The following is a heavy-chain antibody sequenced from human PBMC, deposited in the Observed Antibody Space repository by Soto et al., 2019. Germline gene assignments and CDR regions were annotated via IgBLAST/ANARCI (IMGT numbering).Heavy chain of an antibody. D-gene: IGHD1-7*01. Sequence: GGSLRLSCASSGFTFSSYGMTWFRQSPGKGLEWVSFSSATGAGTYYADSVKGRFTISRDNSKNTLYLQMTSLRADDTAVYYCAKDRRAGGNYGFYSDFWGQGALVTVSS. V-gene: IGHV3-23*01. CDR2: SSATGAGT. CDR3: AKDRRAGGNYGFYSDF. J-gene: IGHJ4*02. CDR1: GFTFSSYG.